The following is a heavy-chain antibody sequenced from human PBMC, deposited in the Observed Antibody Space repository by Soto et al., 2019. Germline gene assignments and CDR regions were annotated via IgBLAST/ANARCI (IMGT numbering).Heavy chain of an antibody. J-gene: IGHJ4*02. CDR3: AKMENRYSFGYDVDY. D-gene: IGHD5-18*01. Sequence: EVQLLESGGSLVQPGGSLRLSCGVSGLTFSSYAMNWVRQAPGKGLEWVSGITSGGSAYYADSVKGRFTISRENAKNTLYLQMNSLRAEETAVYYCAKMENRYSFGYDVDYWGQGTLVTVST. V-gene: IGHV3-23*01. CDR2: ITSGGSA. CDR1: GLTFSSYA.